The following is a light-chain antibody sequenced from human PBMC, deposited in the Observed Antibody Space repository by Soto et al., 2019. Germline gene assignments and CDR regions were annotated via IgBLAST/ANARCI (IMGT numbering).Light chain of an antibody. V-gene: IGKV2-28*01. J-gene: IGKJ5*01. CDR2: LGS. CDR1: QSLLHRNGYNY. CDR3: MQALQTPIT. Sequence: DIVMTQSPLSLPVTPGEPASISCRSSQSLLHRNGYNYLDWYLQKPGQSPRLLIYLGSNRASGVPDRLSGSGSGTDFTLKISRVEAEDVGVYYCMQALQTPITFGQGTRLEIK.